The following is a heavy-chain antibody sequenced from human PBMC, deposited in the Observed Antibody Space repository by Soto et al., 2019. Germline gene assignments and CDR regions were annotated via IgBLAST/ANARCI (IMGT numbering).Heavy chain of an antibody. D-gene: IGHD3-3*01. V-gene: IGHV3-23*01. Sequence: GGSLRLSCAASGFTLSNYAMSWVRQAPGKGLEWVSVISASGGATFYTDSVKGRFTISRDNSKNTVYLQMNGLRNEDTAVYYCAKGDSETHLTFSDYWGQGTLVTVSS. CDR1: GFTLSNYA. CDR2: ISASGGAT. J-gene: IGHJ4*02. CDR3: AKGDSETHLTFSDY.